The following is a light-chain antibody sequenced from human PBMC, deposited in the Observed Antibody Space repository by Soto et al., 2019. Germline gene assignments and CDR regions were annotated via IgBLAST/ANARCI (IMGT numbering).Light chain of an antibody. Sequence: QMAQCPSTLSASVGDRVTITFRASQSISSWLAWYQQRPGKAPKLLIYDASSLESGVPSRFSGSGSGTEFTLTISSLQPDDFATYYCQQYNSYLTWTFGQGTKVDIK. CDR1: QSISSW. CDR2: DAS. CDR3: QQYNSYLTWT. J-gene: IGKJ1*01. V-gene: IGKV1-5*01.